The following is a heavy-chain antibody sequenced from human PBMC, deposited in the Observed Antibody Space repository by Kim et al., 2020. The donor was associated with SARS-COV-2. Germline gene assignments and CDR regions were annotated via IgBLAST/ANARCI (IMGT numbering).Heavy chain of an antibody. V-gene: IGHV4-34*01. D-gene: IGHD6-13*01. CDR3: ARAGVAAAGTQKIDY. J-gene: IGHJ4*02. Sequence: PSLRSRVTISVDTSKNQFSLKLSSVTAADTAVYYCARAGVAAAGTQKIDYWGQGTLVTVSS.